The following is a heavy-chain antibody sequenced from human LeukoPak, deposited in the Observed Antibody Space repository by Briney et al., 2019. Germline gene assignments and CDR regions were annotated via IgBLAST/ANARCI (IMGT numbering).Heavy chain of an antibody. CDR1: GFTFSSYA. CDR2: ISSSGTTV. CDR3: ARALPIDY. J-gene: IGHJ4*02. Sequence: GGSLRLSCAASGFTFSSYALNWVRPAPGKGLEWLSYISSSGTTVYCADSVKGRFTISRDNADNSLYLQMNSLRAEGTAVYYCARALPIDYWGQGTLVTVSP. V-gene: IGHV3-48*03.